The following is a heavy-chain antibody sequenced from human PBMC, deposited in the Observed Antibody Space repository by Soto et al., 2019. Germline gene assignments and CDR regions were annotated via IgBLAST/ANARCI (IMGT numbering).Heavy chain of an antibody. CDR2: INPNSGGT. Sequence: ASVKVSCNASGYTFTCYYMHWVRQAPGQGLEWMGWINPNSGGTNYAQKFQGWVTMTRDTSISTAYMELSRLRSDDTAVYYCARVRGWNYGMDVWGQGTTVTVSS. CDR3: ARVRGWNYGMDV. D-gene: IGHD6-19*01. V-gene: IGHV1-2*04. CDR1: GYTFTCYY. J-gene: IGHJ6*02.